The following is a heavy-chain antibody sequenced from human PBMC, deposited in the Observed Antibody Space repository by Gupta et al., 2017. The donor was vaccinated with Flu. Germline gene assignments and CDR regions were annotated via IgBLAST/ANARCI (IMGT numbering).Heavy chain of an antibody. CDR2: IKGDGSEK. CDR1: GFKFDEYW. J-gene: IGHJ4*02. V-gene: IGHV3-7*01. D-gene: IGHD6-19*01. Sequence: EIKVVESGGGLVQAGGSLRLACEASGFKFDEYWMGWVRQVPGKGLEWVANIKGDGSEKYHVDSVRGRFTISRDNAKNSLFLQMNGLGAEDTAVYYCGHSSGWTDFDYRGQGVLVTVSS. CDR3: GHSSGWTDFDY.